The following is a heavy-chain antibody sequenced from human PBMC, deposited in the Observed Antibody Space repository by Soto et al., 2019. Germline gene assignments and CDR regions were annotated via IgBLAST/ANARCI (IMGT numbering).Heavy chain of an antibody. D-gene: IGHD6-6*01. CDR1: GFTFGDYA. J-gene: IGHJ6*02. Sequence: PGGSLRLSCTASGFTFGDYAMSWVRQAPGKGLEWVGFIRSKAYGGTTEYAASVKGRFTISRDDSKSIAYLQMNSLKTEDTAVYYCTRGGVKYSSSSSYYGMDVWGQGTTVTVSS. CDR3: TRGGVKYSSSSSYYGMDV. V-gene: IGHV3-49*04. CDR2: IRSKAYGGTT.